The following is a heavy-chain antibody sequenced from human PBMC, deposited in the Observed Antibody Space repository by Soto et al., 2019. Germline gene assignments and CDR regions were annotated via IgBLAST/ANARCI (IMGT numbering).Heavy chain of an antibody. CDR2: IYYSGST. Sequence: SETLSLTCTVSGGSISSYYWSWIRQPPGKGLEWIGYIYYSGSTNYNPSLKSRVTISVDTSKNQFSLKLSSVTAADTAVYYCARLDSVHYYFDYWGQGTLVTVSS. J-gene: IGHJ4*02. D-gene: IGHD1-26*01. V-gene: IGHV4-59*01. CDR3: ARLDSVHYYFDY. CDR1: GGSISSYY.